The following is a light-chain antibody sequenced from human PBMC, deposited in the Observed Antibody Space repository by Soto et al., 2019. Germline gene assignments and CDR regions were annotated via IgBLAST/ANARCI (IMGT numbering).Light chain of an antibody. J-gene: IGLJ1*01. Sequence: QSVLAQPASVSGSPGQSITISCTGTSSDVGGYIFVSWYQQAPGKAPKLIISEVNNRPSGVSSRFSGSKSGNTASLTISGLQGEDEADYHCSSYTSSTTLYVFGSGTKLTVL. V-gene: IGLV2-14*01. CDR2: EVN. CDR1: SSDVGGYIF. CDR3: SSYTSSTTLYV.